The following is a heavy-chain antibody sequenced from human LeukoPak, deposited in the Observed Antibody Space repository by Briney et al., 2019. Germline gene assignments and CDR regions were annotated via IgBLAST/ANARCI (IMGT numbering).Heavy chain of an antibody. CDR3: ARTVNDYVWGSYLYLY. Sequence: ASVKVSCKASGYTFTGYYMHWVRQAPGQGLDWMGLINPNSGGTNYAQKFQGRVTMTRDTSISTAYMELSRLRSDGTAVYYCARTVNDYVWGSYLYLYWGQGTLVTVSS. CDR2: INPNSGGT. V-gene: IGHV1-2*02. D-gene: IGHD3-16*02. J-gene: IGHJ4*02. CDR1: GYTFTGYY.